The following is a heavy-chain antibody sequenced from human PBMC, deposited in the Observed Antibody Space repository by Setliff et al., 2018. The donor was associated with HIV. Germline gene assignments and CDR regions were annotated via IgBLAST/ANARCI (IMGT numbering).Heavy chain of an antibody. CDR1: GFSLSTSGMC. J-gene: IGHJ4*02. CDR3: VRMISYSPYFDY. V-gene: IGHV2-70*11. D-gene: IGHD1-26*01. Sequence: SGPTLVNPTQTLTLTCTFSGFSLSTSGMCVSWIRQPPGKALEWLARIDWDDDKYYSTSLKTRLTISKDTSKNQVVLKMTNMDLVDTATYYCVRMISYSPYFDYWGQGTLVTVSS. CDR2: IDWDDDK.